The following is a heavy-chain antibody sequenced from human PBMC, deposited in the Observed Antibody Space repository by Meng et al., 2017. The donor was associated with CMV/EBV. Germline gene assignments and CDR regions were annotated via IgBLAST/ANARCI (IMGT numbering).Heavy chain of an antibody. Sequence: GGSLRLSCAASGFTVSSNYMSWVRQAPGKGLEWVSVIYSGGSTYYADSVKGRFTISRDNSKNTLYLQMNSLRAEDTAVYYCARPIPAERITIFGVALSAMDVWGQGTTVTVSS. CDR2: IYSGGST. V-gene: IGHV3-53*01. D-gene: IGHD3-3*01. CDR3: ARPIPAERITIFGVALSAMDV. CDR1: GFTVSSNY. J-gene: IGHJ6*02.